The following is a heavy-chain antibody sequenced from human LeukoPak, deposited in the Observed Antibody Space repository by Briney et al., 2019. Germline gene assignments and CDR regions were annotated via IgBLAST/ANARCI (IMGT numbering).Heavy chain of an antibody. V-gene: IGHV3-30*02. J-gene: IGHJ4*02. D-gene: IGHD5-12*01. CDR3: TRPRLGYDYLLDY. CDR1: GFTFSNYG. Sequence: GGSLRLSCAASGFTFSNYGMHWVRQAPGKGLEWVAFIRFDGSNKYYADSVKGRFTISRDNSKNTLYLQMNSLRTEDTAVYYCTRPRLGYDYLLDYWGQGTLVTVSS. CDR2: IRFDGSNK.